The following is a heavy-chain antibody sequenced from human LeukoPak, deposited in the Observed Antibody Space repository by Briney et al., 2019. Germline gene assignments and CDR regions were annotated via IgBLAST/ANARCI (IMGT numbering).Heavy chain of an antibody. J-gene: IGHJ5*02. CDR2: ISWNSENI. CDR1: GFTFDDYA. V-gene: IGHV3-9*01. Sequence: GGSLRLSCAASGFTFDDYAMHWVRQAPGKGLEWVSGISWNSENIGYADSVKGRFTISRDNAKNSLYMQMNSLRAEDTAVYYLAKDLLYYDILIHPSGWFDPWGQGTLVTVSS. D-gene: IGHD3-9*01. CDR3: AKDLLYYDILIHPSGWFDP.